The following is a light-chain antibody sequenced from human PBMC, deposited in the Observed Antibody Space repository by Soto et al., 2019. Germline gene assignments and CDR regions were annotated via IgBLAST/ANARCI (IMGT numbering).Light chain of an antibody. CDR3: CSFATSGTWV. J-gene: IGLJ3*02. CDR2: EGN. V-gene: IGLV2-23*01. Sequence: QSALTQPASVSGSPGQSITISCTGTSSDVGSYNLVSWYQQHPGKAPKLMISEGNKRPSGISNRFSGSKSGNTASLTISGLHAEDEADYSCCSFATSGTWVFGGGTKLTVL. CDR1: SSDVGSYNL.